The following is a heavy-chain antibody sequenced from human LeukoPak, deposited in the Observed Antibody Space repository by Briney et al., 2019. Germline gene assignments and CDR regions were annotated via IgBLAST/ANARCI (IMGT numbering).Heavy chain of an antibody. V-gene: IGHV3-33*01. Sequence: GGSLRLSCAASAFIFSNYAMHWVRQAPGKGLEWVAVISYDGRNKYYADSVKGRFTISRDNSKNTLYVQMNSLRSEDTAMYYCARELIVGGNSWGAFDIWGQGTMVTISS. CDR2: ISYDGRNK. CDR3: ARELIVGGNSWGAFDI. J-gene: IGHJ3*02. CDR1: AFIFSNYA. D-gene: IGHD1-26*01.